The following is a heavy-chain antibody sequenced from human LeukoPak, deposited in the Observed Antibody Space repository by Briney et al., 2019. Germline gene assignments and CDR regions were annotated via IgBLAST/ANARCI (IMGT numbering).Heavy chain of an antibody. CDR2: IWYDGSNK. CDR3: ARDHYYGSGRLVRYYYGMDV. Sequence: GGSLRLSCAASGFTFSSYGMHWVRQAPGKGLEGVAVIWYDGSNKYYADSVKGRFTISRDNSKNTLYLQMNGLRAEDTAVYYCARDHYYGSGRLVRYYYGMDVWGQGTTVTVSS. J-gene: IGHJ6*02. V-gene: IGHV3-33*01. D-gene: IGHD3-10*01. CDR1: GFTFSSYG.